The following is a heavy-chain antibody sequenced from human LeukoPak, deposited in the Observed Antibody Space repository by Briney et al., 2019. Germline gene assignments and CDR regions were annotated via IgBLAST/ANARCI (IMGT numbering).Heavy chain of an antibody. V-gene: IGHV1-69*13. D-gene: IGHD3-22*01. CDR3: ARSGFYYYDSSGYYLPSFDY. CDR1: GGTFSSYA. CDR2: IIPIFGTA. J-gene: IGHJ4*02. Sequence: GASVKVSCKASGGTFSSYAISWVRQAPGQGLEWMGGIIPIFGTANYAQKFQGRVTITADESTSTAYMELSSLRSEDTAVYYCARSGFYYYDSSGYYLPSFDYWGQGTLVTVSS.